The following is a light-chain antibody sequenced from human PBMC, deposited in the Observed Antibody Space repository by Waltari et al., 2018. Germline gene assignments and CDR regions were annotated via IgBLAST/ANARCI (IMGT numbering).Light chain of an antibody. J-gene: IGLJ7*01. CDR3: GTWDSSLSGAV. Sequence: QSVLTQPPSVSAAPGPRVTIPCSGCSSNIGHNYVSWYRQFPGTAPKLLIYENTERPSGIPGRFSGSKSGTSATLDITGLQAGDEADYYCGTWDSSLSGAVFGGGTHLTVL. V-gene: IGLV1-51*02. CDR1: SSNIGHNY. CDR2: ENT.